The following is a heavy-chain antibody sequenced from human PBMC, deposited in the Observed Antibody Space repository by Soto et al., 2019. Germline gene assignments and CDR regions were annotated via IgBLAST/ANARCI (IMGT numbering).Heavy chain of an antibody. CDR2: INPNSGGT. Sequence: GASVKVSCKASGYTFTGYYMHWVRQAPGQGLEWMGWINPNSGGTNYAQKFQGRVTMTRDTSISTAYMELSRLRSDDTAVYYCARTTAYYDFWSGRLFDYWGQGPLVTVSS. CDR3: ARTTAYYDFWSGRLFDY. J-gene: IGHJ4*02. CDR1: GYTFTGYY. D-gene: IGHD3-3*01. V-gene: IGHV1-2*02.